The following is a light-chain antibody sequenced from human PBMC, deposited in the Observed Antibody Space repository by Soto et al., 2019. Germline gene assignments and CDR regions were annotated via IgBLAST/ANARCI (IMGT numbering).Light chain of an antibody. J-gene: IGKJ5*01. CDR3: QQFHTAPIT. CDR1: QNILSSSNNKNF. Sequence: DIVMTQSPEYLAVSLGERVTINCKSSQNILSSSNNKNFLAWFQQKPGQPPKVLIYWASVRESWVPDRFSGSGSGTAFTLTINSLQAEDVAVYYCQQFHTAPITFGQGTRLEIK. CDR2: WAS. V-gene: IGKV4-1*01.